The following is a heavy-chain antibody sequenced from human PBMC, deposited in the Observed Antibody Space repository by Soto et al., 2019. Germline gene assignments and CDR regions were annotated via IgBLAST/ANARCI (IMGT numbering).Heavy chain of an antibody. J-gene: IGHJ4*02. Sequence: QVQLVQSGAEVKKPGASVKVSCKASGYTFINYGISWVRQAPGQGLEWMGWISTYNGRTNYAQRLQDRVTMTTYTTTTTAYMELRSLRPDDTAVYYCAREAPADDDNYPYYYDVEFDYWCQGTLVTVSS. D-gene: IGHD3-22*01. CDR2: ISTYNGRT. CDR1: GYTFINYG. V-gene: IGHV1-18*01. CDR3: AREAPADDDNYPYYYDVEFDY.